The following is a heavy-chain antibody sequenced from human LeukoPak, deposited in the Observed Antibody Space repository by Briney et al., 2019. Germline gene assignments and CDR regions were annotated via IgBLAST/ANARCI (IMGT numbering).Heavy chain of an antibody. V-gene: IGHV3-30-3*01. CDR3: ASGDYYDSSGYTESGFDY. CDR2: ISYDGSNK. Sequence: GGSLRLSCAASGFTFSSYAMHWVRQAPGKGLEWVAVISYDGSNKYYAYSVKGRFTISRDNSKNTLYLQMNSLRAEDTAVYYCASGDYYDSSGYTESGFDYWGQGTLVTVSS. D-gene: IGHD3-22*01. J-gene: IGHJ4*02. CDR1: GFTFSSYA.